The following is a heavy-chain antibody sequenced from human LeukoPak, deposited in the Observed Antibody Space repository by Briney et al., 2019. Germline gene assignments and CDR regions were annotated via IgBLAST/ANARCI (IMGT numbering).Heavy chain of an antibody. CDR2: ISYDGSNK. V-gene: IGHV3-30-3*01. CDR1: GFTFSSYA. CDR3: ARDLEYYYYGMDV. Sequence: GGSLRLSCAASGFTFSSYAMHWVRQAPGKGLEWVAVISYDGSNKYYADSVKGRFTISRDNSENTLYLQMNSLRAEDTAVYYCARDLEYYYYGMDVWGQGTTVTVSS. J-gene: IGHJ6*02.